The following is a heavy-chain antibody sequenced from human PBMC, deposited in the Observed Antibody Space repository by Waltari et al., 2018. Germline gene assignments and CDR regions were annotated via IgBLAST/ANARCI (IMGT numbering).Heavy chain of an antibody. CDR3: ARHVGRKNWNDRGMDV. Sequence: LSLTCAVYGGSFSGYYWSWIRQPPGKGLEWIGEINHSGSTNYNPSLKSRVTISVDTSKNQFSLKLSSVTAADTAVYYCARHVGRKNWNDRGMDVWGQGTTVTVSS. CDR2: INHSGST. J-gene: IGHJ6*02. V-gene: IGHV4-34*01. CDR1: GGSFSGYY. D-gene: IGHD1-1*01.